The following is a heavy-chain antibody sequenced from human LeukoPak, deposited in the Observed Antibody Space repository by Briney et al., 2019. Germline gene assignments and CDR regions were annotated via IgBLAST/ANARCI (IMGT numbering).Heavy chain of an antibody. CDR3: ARDGEMATIENYFDY. CDR1: GGSISSSSYY. CDR2: IYYNGST. V-gene: IGHV4-39*07. D-gene: IGHD5-24*01. Sequence: SETLSLTCTVSGGSISSSSYYWGWIRQPPGKGLEWIGSIYYNGSTHYNPSLKSRVTISVDTSKNQFSLKLSSVTAADTAVYYCARDGEMATIENYFDYWGQGTLVTVSS. J-gene: IGHJ4*02.